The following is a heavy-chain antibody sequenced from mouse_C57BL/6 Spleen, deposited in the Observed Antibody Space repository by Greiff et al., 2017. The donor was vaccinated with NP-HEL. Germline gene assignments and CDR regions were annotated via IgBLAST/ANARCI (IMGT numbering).Heavy chain of an antibody. CDR2: ISDGGSYT. CDR3: ARALHFDV. Sequence: EVMLVESGGGLVKPGGSLKLSCAASGFTFSSYAMSWVRQTPEKRLEWVATISDGGSYTYYPDNVKGRFTISRDNAKNNLYLQMSHLKSEDTAMYYCARALHFDVWGTGTTVTVSS. CDR1: GFTFSSYA. J-gene: IGHJ1*03. V-gene: IGHV5-4*03.